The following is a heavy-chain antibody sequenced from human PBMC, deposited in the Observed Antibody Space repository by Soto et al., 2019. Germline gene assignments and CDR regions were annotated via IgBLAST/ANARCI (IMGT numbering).Heavy chain of an antibody. CDR2: ISSSSSYI. Sequence: GSLRLSCAASGFTFSSYSMNWVRQAPGKGLEWVSSISSSSSYIYYADSVKGRFTISRDNAKNSLYLQMNSLRAEDTAVYYCARDGGYCSGGSCYIRRRYYGMDVWGQGTTVTVSS. CDR1: GFTFSSYS. D-gene: IGHD2-15*01. J-gene: IGHJ6*02. V-gene: IGHV3-21*01. CDR3: ARDGGYCSGGSCYIRRRYYGMDV.